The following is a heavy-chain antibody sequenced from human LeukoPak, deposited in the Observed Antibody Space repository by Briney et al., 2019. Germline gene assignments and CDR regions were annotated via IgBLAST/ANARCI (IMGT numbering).Heavy chain of an antibody. V-gene: IGHV3-30*04. J-gene: IGHJ5*02. CDR2: ISYDGSNK. CDR1: GFTFSSYA. CDR3: ARAPGGPYSGGSWFDP. Sequence: TGGSLRLSCAASGFTFSSYAMHWVRQAPGKGLEWVAVISYDGSNKYYADSVKGRFTISRDNSKNTLYLQMNSLRAEDTAVYYCARAPGGPYSGGSWFDPWGQGTLVTVSS. D-gene: IGHD6-19*01.